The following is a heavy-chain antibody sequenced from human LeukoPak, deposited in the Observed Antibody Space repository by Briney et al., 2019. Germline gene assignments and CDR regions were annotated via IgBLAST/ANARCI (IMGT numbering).Heavy chain of an antibody. CDR3: ARWICGSTSCYYDY. CDR1: GFAVSSNY. Sequence: GGSLRLSCAASGFAVSSNYMSWLRQAPGMGLEWVSILYSGGSTYYADSVKGRFTISRDNSKNTLYLQMNSLRAEDTAVYYCARWICGSTSCYYDYWGQGTLVTVSS. V-gene: IGHV3-53*01. D-gene: IGHD2-2*01. J-gene: IGHJ4*02. CDR2: LYSGGST.